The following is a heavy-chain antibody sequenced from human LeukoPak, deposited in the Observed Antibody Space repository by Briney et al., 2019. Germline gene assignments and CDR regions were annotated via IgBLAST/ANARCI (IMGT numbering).Heavy chain of an antibody. CDR1: GFTFSSYA. CDR3: ASNVGCSSTSCYTSEFDY. D-gene: IGHD2-2*02. V-gene: IGHV3-30-3*01. Sequence: GRSLRLSCAASGFTFSSYAMHWVRQAPGKGLEWVAVISYDGSNKYYADSVKGRFTISRDNSKNTLYLQMNSLRSEDTAVYYCASNVGCSSTSCYTSEFDYWGQGTLVTVSS. J-gene: IGHJ4*02. CDR2: ISYDGSNK.